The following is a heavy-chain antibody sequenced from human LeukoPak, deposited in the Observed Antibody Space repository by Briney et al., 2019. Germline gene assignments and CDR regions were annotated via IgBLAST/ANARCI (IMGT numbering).Heavy chain of an antibody. V-gene: IGHV4-61*02. D-gene: IGHD6-13*01. J-gene: IGHJ6*03. Sequence: KTSETLSLTCTVSGGSISSGSYYWSWIRQPAGKGLEWIGRIYTSGSTNYNPSLKSRVTISVDTSKNQFSLKLSSVTAADTAVYYCARSDSSSWPYYYYYMDVWGKGTTVTISS. CDR1: GGSISSGSYY. CDR3: ARSDSSSWPYYYYYMDV. CDR2: IYTSGST.